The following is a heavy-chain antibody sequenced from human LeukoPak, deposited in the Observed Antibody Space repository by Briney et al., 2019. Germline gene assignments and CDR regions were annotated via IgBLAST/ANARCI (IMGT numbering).Heavy chain of an antibody. Sequence: SETLSLTCAVYGGSFSGYYWSWIRQPPGKGLEWIGEINHSGSTNYNPSLKSRVTISVDTSKNQFSLKLSSVTAADTAVYYCARGPPEPNYYDSSGYATTYWGQGTLVTVSS. CDR1: GGSFSGYY. CDR2: INHSGST. D-gene: IGHD3-22*01. V-gene: IGHV4-34*01. CDR3: ARGPPEPNYYDSSGYATTY. J-gene: IGHJ4*02.